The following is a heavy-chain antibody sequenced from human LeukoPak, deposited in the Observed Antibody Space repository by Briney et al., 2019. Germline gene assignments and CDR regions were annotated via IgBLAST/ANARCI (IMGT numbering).Heavy chain of an antibody. J-gene: IGHJ3*02. CDR3: ARDLSASGGSYLDDAFGI. V-gene: IGHV4-4*07. CDR2: IYTSGST. Sequence: TASETLSLTCTVSGGSISSYYWSWIRQPAGKGLEWIGRIYTSGSTNYNPSLKSRVTMSVDTSKNQFSLKLSSVTAADTAVYYCARDLSASGGSYLDDAFGIWGQGTMVTVSS. D-gene: IGHD1-26*01. CDR1: GGSISSYY.